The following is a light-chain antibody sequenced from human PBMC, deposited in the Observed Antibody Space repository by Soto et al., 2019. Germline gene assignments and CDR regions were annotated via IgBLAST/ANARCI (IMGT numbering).Light chain of an antibody. CDR2: RTS. CDR3: QQYNNWPRAT. V-gene: IGKV3-15*01. Sequence: EIVMTQSPATLSASPGERATLSCRASQSISSNLAWYQQKPGQAPRLLMFRTSSRATGFPARFSGSGSGTEFNLTISSLQSEDFGVYYCQQYNNWPRATFGGRTKVDIK. J-gene: IGKJ4*01. CDR1: QSISSN.